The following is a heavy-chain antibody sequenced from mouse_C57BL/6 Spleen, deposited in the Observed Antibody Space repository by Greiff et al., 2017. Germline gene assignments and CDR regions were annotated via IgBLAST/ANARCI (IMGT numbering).Heavy chain of an antibody. Sequence: QVQLQQPGAELVKPGASVKLSCKASVYTFTSYWMHWVKQRPGQGLEWIGMIHPNSGSTNYNEKFKSKATLTVDKSSSTAYMQLSSLTSEDSAVYYCATYDYDGGFAYWGQGTLVTVSA. CDR3: ATYDYDGGFAY. CDR2: IHPNSGST. D-gene: IGHD2-4*01. J-gene: IGHJ3*01. CDR1: VYTFTSYW. V-gene: IGHV1-64*01.